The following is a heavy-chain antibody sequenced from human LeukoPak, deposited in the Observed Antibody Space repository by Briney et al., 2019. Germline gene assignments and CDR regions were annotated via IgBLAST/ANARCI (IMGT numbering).Heavy chain of an antibody. D-gene: IGHD2-15*01. V-gene: IGHV3-30*02. J-gene: IGHJ3*02. CDR3: ARLRPIVVVVAAPEAFDI. CDR2: IRYDGSNK. Sequence: GGSLRLSCAASGFTFSSYGMHWVRQAPGKGLEWVAFIRYDGSNKYYADSVKGRFTISRDNSKNSLYLQMNSLRAEDTAVYYCARLRPIVVVVAAPEAFDIWGQGTMVTVSS. CDR1: GFTFSSYG.